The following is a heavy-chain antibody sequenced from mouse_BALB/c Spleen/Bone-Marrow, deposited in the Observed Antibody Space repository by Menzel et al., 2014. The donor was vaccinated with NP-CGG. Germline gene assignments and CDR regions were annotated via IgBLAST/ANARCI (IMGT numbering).Heavy chain of an antibody. CDR3: VRGNYGNYVDYFDF. V-gene: IGHV5-6-3*01. CDR1: GFTFSNYG. Sequence: EVMLVESGGGLVQPGGSLKLSCAASGFTFSNYGMSWVRLTPDKRLELVATINSNGGSTYYPDSVEGRFTISRDTAKNTLYLQMSSLKSEETAMYYCVRGNYGNYVDYFDFWGQDTTLTVSS. D-gene: IGHD2-1*01. J-gene: IGHJ2*01. CDR2: INSNGGST.